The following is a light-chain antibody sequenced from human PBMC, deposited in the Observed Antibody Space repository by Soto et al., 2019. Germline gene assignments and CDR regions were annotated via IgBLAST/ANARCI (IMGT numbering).Light chain of an antibody. CDR1: SSDVGTYNF. CDR2: EGY. CDR3: CSFATSSSNVV. J-gene: IGLJ2*01. V-gene: IGLV2-23*01. Sequence: QSVLTQPASVSGSPGQSITISCTATSSDVGTYNFVSWYQQHPGRAPKLMIYEGYKRPSGVSNRFSGSKSGNTASLTVSGLQAEDEADYYCCSFATSSSNVVFGGGTQLTVL.